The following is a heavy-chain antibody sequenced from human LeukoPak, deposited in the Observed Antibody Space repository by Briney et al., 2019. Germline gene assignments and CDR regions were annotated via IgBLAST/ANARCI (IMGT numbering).Heavy chain of an antibody. V-gene: IGHV1-8*01. J-gene: IGHJ6*03. CDR2: MNPNSGNT. CDR3: ARGSDSSSWYPISRSSYYYYYYMDV. D-gene: IGHD6-13*01. CDR1: GYTFTSYD. Sequence: ASVKVSCKASGYTFTSYDINWVRQATGQGLEWMGWMNPNSGNTGYAQKFQGRVTMNRNTSISTAYMELSSLRSEDTAVYYCARGSDSSSWYPISRSSYYYYYYMDVWGKGTTVTVSS.